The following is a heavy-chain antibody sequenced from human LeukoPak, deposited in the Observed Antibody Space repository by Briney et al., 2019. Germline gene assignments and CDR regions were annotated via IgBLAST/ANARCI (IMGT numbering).Heavy chain of an antibody. D-gene: IGHD3-22*01. Sequence: PGGSLRLSCAASGFTFSDNYMTWIRQAPGKGLEWVSYISNSGTYTNYADSVKGRFTISRDNSKNTLFLRMNSLRAEDTAVYFCAKQSLYDSSGHFHYWGQGTLVTVSS. J-gene: IGHJ4*02. CDR3: AKQSLYDSSGHFHY. CDR1: GFTFSDNY. V-gene: IGHV3-11*03. CDR2: ISNSGTYT.